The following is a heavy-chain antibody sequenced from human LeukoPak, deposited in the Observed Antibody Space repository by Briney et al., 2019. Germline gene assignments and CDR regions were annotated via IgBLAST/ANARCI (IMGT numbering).Heavy chain of an antibody. J-gene: IGHJ6*02. V-gene: IGHV3-11*04. D-gene: IGHD3-10*01. CDR3: ARGTIYYYGSGSYHYYGMDV. CDR1: GFTFSDYY. Sequence: GGSLRLSCAASGFTFSDYYMSWIRQAPGKGLEWVSYISSSGSTIYYADSVKGRFTISRDNSKNTLYLQMNSLRAEDTAVYYCARGTIYYYGSGSYHYYGMDVWGQGTTVTVSS. CDR2: ISSSGSTI.